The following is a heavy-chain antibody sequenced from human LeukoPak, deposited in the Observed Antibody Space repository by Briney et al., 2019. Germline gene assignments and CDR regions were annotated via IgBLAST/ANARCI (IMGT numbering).Heavy chain of an antibody. CDR3: ARFSYGGGGYFDY. CDR1: GYTFTNYY. D-gene: IGHD5-18*01. J-gene: IGHJ4*02. Sequence: ASVKVSCKASGYTFTNYYMHWVRQAPGQGLEWMGIINPSGGSTSYAQKLQGRVTMTRDTSASTVYTEVSSLRSEDTAVYYCARFSYGGGGYFDYWGQGTLVTVSS. CDR2: INPSGGST. V-gene: IGHV1-46*04.